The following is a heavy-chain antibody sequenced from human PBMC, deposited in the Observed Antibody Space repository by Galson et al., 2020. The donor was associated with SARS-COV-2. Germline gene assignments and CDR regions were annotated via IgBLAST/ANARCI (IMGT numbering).Heavy chain of an antibody. D-gene: IGHD3-10*01. Sequence: ASVKVSCKASGYTFTGYYMHWVRQAPGQGLEWMGRINPNSGGTNYAQKFQGRVTMTRDTSISTAYMELNRLRSDDTAVYYCARDIGFGELLNWFDPWGQGTLVTVAS. CDR3: ARDIGFGELLNWFDP. V-gene: IGHV1-2*06. CDR1: GYTFTGYY. CDR2: INPNSGGT. J-gene: IGHJ5*02.